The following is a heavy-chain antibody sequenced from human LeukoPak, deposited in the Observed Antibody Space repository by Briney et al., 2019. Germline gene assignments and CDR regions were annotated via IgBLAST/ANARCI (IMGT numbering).Heavy chain of an antibody. CDR2: IYYSGST. V-gene: IGHV4-39*01. J-gene: IGHJ4*02. D-gene: IGHD3-22*01. CDR3: WLIVVVVENFDY. CDR1: GGSISSSSYY. Sequence: PSETLSVTCTVSGGSISSSSYYWGWIRQPPGKGLEWIGSIYYSGSTYYNPSLKSRVTISVDTSKNQFSLKLSSVTAADTAVYYCWLIVVVVENFDYWGQGTLVTVSS.